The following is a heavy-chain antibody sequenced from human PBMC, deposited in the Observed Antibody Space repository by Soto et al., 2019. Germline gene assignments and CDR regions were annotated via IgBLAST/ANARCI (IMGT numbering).Heavy chain of an antibody. CDR1: GFTFRSYW. J-gene: IGHJ4*02. CDR2: INRDGSST. V-gene: IGHV3-74*01. Sequence: GSLRLSCAASGFTFRSYWMHWVRQAPGKGLVWVSRINRDGSSTSYADSVKGRVTISRGTAKNTLYLQMNSLRAEDTAVYYCAREIVTTGEYYFDSWGLGTLVTVS. D-gene: IGHD1-1*01. CDR3: AREIVTTGEYYFDS.